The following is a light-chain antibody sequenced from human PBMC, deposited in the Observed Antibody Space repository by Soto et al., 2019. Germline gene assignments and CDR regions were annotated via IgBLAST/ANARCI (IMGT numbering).Light chain of an antibody. CDR2: AAS. CDR1: QGISNY. CDR3: QNYNSAPSLT. Sequence: DIQMTQSPSSLSASVGDRVTITCRASQGISNYLAWYQQKPGKVPKLLIYAASTLQSGVPSRFSGSGSGTDFTRTISSLQPEDVATYYCQNYNSAPSLTFGGGTKVEI. J-gene: IGKJ4*01. V-gene: IGKV1-27*01.